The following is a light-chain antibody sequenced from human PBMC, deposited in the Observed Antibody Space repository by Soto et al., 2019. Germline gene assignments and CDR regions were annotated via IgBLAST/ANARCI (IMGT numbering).Light chain of an antibody. J-gene: IGKJ5*01. CDR3: QQYASSPT. Sequence: EIVLTQSPGTLSLSPGERATLSCRASQSVTNNYLAWYQQRPGQAPRRLIYAASSRATGIPDRFSGSGSGTDFTLTISRLEPEDFAVYYCQQYASSPTFGEGTRLEI. CDR1: QSVTNNY. CDR2: AAS. V-gene: IGKV3-20*01.